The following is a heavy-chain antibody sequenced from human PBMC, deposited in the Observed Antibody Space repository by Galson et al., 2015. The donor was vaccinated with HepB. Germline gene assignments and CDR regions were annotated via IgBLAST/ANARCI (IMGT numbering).Heavy chain of an antibody. Sequence: SLRLSCAASGFTFSNYDMYWVRQTTGKGLEWVSVIDTAGDTYSAGSVKGRFTISRENAKNSLYLQMNSLTAGDTAVYYCARGPPRLLLSWYLDLWGRGTLVTVSS. V-gene: IGHV3-13*01. CDR3: ARGPPRLLLSWYLDL. J-gene: IGHJ2*01. CDR2: IDTAGDT. D-gene: IGHD2-15*01. CDR1: GFTFSNYD.